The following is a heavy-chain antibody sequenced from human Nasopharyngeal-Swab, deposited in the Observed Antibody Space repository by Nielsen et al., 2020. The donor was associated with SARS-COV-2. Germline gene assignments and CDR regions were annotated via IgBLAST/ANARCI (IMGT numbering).Heavy chain of an antibody. D-gene: IGHD3-10*01. Sequence: GGSLRLSCAASGFTFSSYGMHWVRQAPGKGLEWVAVIWYDGSNKYYADSVKGRFTISRDNSKNTLYLQMNSLRAEDTAVYYCARDCYGSGSYSHFDYWGQGTLVTVSS. CDR2: IWYDGSNK. V-gene: IGHV3-33*01. CDR3: ARDCYGSGSYSHFDY. CDR1: GFTFSSYG. J-gene: IGHJ4*02.